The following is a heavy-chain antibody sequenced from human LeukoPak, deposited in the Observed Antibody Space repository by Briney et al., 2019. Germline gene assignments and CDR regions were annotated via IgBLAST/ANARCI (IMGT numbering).Heavy chain of an antibody. CDR2: IIPIFGTA. J-gene: IGHJ3*02. Sequence: ASVTVSCTASGGTFSSYAISWVRQAPGQGLEWMGGIIPIFGTANYAQKFQGRVTITADESTSTAYMELSSLRSEDTAVYYCARGPPGLATISNAFDIWGQGTMVTVSS. CDR1: GGTFSSYA. CDR3: ARGPPGLATISNAFDI. D-gene: IGHD5-24*01. V-gene: IGHV1-69*13.